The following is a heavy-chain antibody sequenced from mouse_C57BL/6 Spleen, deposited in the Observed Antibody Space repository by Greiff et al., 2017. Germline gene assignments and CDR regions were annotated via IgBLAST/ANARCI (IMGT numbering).Heavy chain of an antibody. CDR3: ARLDARRYYVDY. CDR2: IYPGDGDT. V-gene: IGHV1-82*01. Sequence: QVQLQQSGPELVKPGASVKISCKASGYAFSSSWMNWVKQRPGKGLEWIGRIYPGDGDTTYNGKFKGKATLTADKSSSTAYMQLSSLTSEDSAVDFCARLDARRYYVDYWGQGTTLTVSS. J-gene: IGHJ2*01. CDR1: GYAFSSSW.